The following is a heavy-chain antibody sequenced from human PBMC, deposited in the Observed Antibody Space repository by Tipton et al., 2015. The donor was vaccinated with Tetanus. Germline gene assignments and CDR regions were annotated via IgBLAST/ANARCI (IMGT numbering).Heavy chain of an antibody. D-gene: IGHD2-21*01. CDR3: ARSIPAGPVWPYEH. CDR2: IQRGGST. Sequence: TLSLTCIVSGGSMSTGGHYGAWVRQSPGQGLEWIGEIQRGGSTNYNPSLKSRVSMSLDTSKNQISLRLTSVTAADTAVYYCARSIPAGPVWPYEHWGQGTLVTVSS. CDR1: GGSMSTGGHY. V-gene: IGHV4-39*01. J-gene: IGHJ4*02.